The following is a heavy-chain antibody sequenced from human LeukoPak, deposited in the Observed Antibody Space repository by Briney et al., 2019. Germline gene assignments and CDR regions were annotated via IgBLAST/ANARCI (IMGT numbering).Heavy chain of an antibody. CDR2: MNPNSGNT. J-gene: IGHJ6*03. CDR1: GYTFTSYD. Sequence: VASVKVSCKASGYTFTSYDINWVRQATGQGLEWMGWMNPNSGNTGYAQKFQGRVTMTRNTFISTAYMELSSLRSEDTAVYYCARARVATILYYYYYYMDVWGKRTTVTVSS. D-gene: IGHD5-12*01. V-gene: IGHV1-8*01. CDR3: ARARVATILYYYYYYMDV.